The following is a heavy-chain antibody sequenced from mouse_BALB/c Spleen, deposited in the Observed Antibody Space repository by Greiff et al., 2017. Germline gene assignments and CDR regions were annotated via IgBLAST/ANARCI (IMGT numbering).Heavy chain of an antibody. Sequence: VQLKESGPELVKPGASVKMSCKASGYTFTSYVMHWVKQKPGQGLEWIGYINPYNDGTKYNEKFKGKATLTSDKSSSTAYMELSSLTSEDSAVYYCARSDGYYLYAMDYWGQGTSVTVSS. V-gene: IGHV1-14*01. CDR2: INPYNDGT. D-gene: IGHD2-3*01. CDR3: ARSDGYYLYAMDY. CDR1: GYTFTSYV. J-gene: IGHJ4*01.